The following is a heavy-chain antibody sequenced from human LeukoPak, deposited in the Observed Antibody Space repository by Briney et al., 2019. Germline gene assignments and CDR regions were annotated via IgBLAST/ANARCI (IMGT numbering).Heavy chain of an antibody. CDR1: GYTFTGYY. V-gene: IGHV1-2*06. D-gene: IGHD6-19*01. Sequence: ASAKVSCKAYGYTFTGYYMHWVRHAPGQRLEWMGRINPNSGDTNYAQKFQCRVTMTRDTSISTAYMELSRLRSDDTAVYYCAGDFDSSGWYGGFQHWGQGTLVTVSS. CDR3: AGDFDSSGWYGGFQH. CDR2: INPNSGDT. J-gene: IGHJ1*01.